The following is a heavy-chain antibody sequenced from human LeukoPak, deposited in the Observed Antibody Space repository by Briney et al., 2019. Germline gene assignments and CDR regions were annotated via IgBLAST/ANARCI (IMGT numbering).Heavy chain of an antibody. Sequence: SETLSLTCTVSCGSISSSSYYWGWIRQPPGKGLEWIGSIYYSGSTYYNPSLKSRVTISVDTSKNQFSLKLSSVTAADTAVYYCARGRGRDGDNLTSWGQGTLVTVSS. D-gene: IGHD5-24*01. V-gene: IGHV4-39*07. CDR3: ARGRGRDGDNLTS. CDR1: CGSISSSSYY. CDR2: IYYSGST. J-gene: IGHJ4*02.